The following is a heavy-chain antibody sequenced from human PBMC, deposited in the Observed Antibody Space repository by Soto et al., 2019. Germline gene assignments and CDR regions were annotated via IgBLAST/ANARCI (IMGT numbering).Heavy chain of an antibody. D-gene: IGHD3-16*01. CDR3: AGAEPGTVPVDARFGGDI. CDR2: ISAYNGNT. Sequence: QVQLVQSGAEVKKPGASVKVSCKASGYTFTSYGISWVRQAPGQGLEWMGWISAYNGNTNYAQKLQGRVTMTTDTPTSTAYRELRSLRSDDTALYYCAGAEPGTVPVDARFGGDIGGKGTMVTVSS. J-gene: IGHJ3*02. CDR1: GYTFTSYG. V-gene: IGHV1-18*01.